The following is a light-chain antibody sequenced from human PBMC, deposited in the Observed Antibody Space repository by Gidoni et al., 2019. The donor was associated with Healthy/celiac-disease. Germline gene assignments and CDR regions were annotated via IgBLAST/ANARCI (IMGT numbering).Light chain of an antibody. CDR2: GNS. CDR1: SSNIGAGYD. CDR3: QSYDSSLSGRV. Sequence: QSVLTQQPSVSGATGQRVTISCTGSSSNIGAGYDVHWYQQLPGTAHKLLIYGNSNRPSGVPERFSGSKSGTSASLAITGLQAEDEADYYCQSYDSSLSGRVFGTGTKVTVL. J-gene: IGLJ1*01. V-gene: IGLV1-40*01.